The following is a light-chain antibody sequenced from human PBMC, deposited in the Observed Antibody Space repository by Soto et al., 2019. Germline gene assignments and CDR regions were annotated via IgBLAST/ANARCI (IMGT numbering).Light chain of an antibody. Sequence: QLVLPPSPSASASLGASVKLTCTLGPGHSSYAIAWHQQMPGKGHRYLMKLNSDGRHSKGDGIPDRFSGSSSGAERYLTISSRQSEDEADYYGETWGSGIQVVGTGTKVTVL. CDR3: ETWGSGIQV. V-gene: IGLV4-69*01. CDR1: PGHSSYA. CDR2: LNSDGRH. J-gene: IGLJ1*01.